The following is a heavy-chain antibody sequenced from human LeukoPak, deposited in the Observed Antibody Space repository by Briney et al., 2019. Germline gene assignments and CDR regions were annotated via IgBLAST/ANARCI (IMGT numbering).Heavy chain of an antibody. V-gene: IGHV4-59*08. CDR2: VYYDGST. CDR3: ATYTRHCSGGTCYSIDY. J-gene: IGHJ4*02. D-gene: IGHD2-15*01. Sequence: SETLSLTCTVARDSIRSYHWTWIRQTPGRGLEWIGYVYYDGSTNYNPSFRSRVTISLDASNNQFSLKLSSVTAADTATYYCATYTRHCSGGTCYSIDYWGQGTLVTVSS. CDR1: RDSIRSYH.